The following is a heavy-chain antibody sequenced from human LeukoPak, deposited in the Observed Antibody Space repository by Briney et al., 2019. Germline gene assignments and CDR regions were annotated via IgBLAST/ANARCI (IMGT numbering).Heavy chain of an antibody. Sequence: SETLSLTCTVSGGSISSYYWSWIRQPPGKGLEWIGYIYYSGSTNYNPSLKSRVTISVDTSKNQFSLKLSSVTAADTAVYYCARHRELKQLWLRGGYFDYWGQGTLVTVSS. D-gene: IGHD5-18*01. CDR3: ARHRELKQLWLRGGYFDY. CDR2: IYYSGST. J-gene: IGHJ4*02. V-gene: IGHV4-59*08. CDR1: GGSISSYY.